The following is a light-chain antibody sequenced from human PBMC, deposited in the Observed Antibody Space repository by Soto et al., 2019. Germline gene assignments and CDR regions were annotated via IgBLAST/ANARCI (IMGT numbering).Light chain of an antibody. CDR2: AAS. J-gene: IGKJ3*01. Sequence: DIPMTQSPSSMSASVGDRVTITCRASQSISAYLNWYQQKPGKAPKLLIYAASSLQSGVPLRFSGSGSGTDFTLTISSLQPEDFATYYCQESYSTPSVTFGPGTKMDIK. V-gene: IGKV1-39*01. CDR3: QESYSTPSVT. CDR1: QSISAY.